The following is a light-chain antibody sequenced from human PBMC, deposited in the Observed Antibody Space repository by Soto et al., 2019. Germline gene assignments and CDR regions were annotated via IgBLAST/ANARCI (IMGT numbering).Light chain of an antibody. CDR1: QSVSSGF. Sequence: EIVLTQSPGTLSLSPGERATLSCRASQSVSSGFLAWYQQKPGQAPRPLVYGASSRATGIPDRFSGSGSGTDFTLTISSLEPEDFAVYFCQQFGSSLPITFGQGTRLEIK. CDR2: GAS. J-gene: IGKJ5*01. V-gene: IGKV3-20*01. CDR3: QQFGSSLPIT.